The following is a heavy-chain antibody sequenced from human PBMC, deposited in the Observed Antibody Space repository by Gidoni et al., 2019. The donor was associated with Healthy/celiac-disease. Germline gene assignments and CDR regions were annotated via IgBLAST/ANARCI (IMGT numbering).Heavy chain of an antibody. CDR1: GFTFSSYA. Sequence: EVQLVESGGGLVQPGGSLRLSCSASGFTFSSYAMHWVRQAPGKGLEYVSAISSNGGSTYYADSVKGRFTISRDNSKNTLYLQMSSLRAEDTAVYYCVKAEPMRNILTGYYPFDYWGQGTLVTVSS. V-gene: IGHV3-64D*06. D-gene: IGHD3-9*01. CDR2: ISSNGGST. CDR3: VKAEPMRNILTGYYPFDY. J-gene: IGHJ4*02.